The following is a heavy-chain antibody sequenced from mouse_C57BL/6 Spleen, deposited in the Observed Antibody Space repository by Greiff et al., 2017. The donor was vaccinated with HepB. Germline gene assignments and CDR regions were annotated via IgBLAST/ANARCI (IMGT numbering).Heavy chain of an antibody. CDR2: IYPGDGDT. J-gene: IGHJ2*01. Sequence: VQLQQSGPELVKPGASVKISCKASGYAFSSSWMNWVKQRPGKGLEWIGRIYPGDGDTNYNGKFKGKATLTADKSSSTAYMQLSSLTSEDSAVYFCAWDYGSSSYFDYWGQGTTLTVSS. D-gene: IGHD1-1*01. V-gene: IGHV1-82*01. CDR1: GYAFSSSW. CDR3: AWDYGSSSYFDY.